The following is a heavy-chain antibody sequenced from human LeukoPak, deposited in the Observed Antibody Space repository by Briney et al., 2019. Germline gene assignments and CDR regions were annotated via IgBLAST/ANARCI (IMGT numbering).Heavy chain of an antibody. CDR2: IKEDGSEK. CDR3: AREGGYQYYYAMDV. CDR1: RFTFSNYW. D-gene: IGHD3-16*01. J-gene: IGHJ6*02. V-gene: IGHV3-7*01. Sequence: GGSLRLSCTASRFTFSNYWMSWVRQAPGKGLEWVANIKEDGSEKYYVDSVKGRFTISRDNAKNSLYLQMNSLRAEDTAVYYCAREGGYQYYYAMDVWGQGTTVTVSS.